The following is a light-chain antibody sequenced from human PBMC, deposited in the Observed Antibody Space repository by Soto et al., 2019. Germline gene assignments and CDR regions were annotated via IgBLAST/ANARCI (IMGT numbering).Light chain of an antibody. Sequence: QSVLTQPASVSGSPGQSITISCTGTSSGVGGYTYVSWYQQHPGKAPKLMIYDVSNRPSGVSNRFSGSKSGNTASLTISGLQAEDEADYYCSSYTSSSILGVFGGGTKVTVL. CDR1: SSGVGGYTY. CDR3: SSYTSSSILGV. J-gene: IGLJ2*01. V-gene: IGLV2-14*03. CDR2: DVS.